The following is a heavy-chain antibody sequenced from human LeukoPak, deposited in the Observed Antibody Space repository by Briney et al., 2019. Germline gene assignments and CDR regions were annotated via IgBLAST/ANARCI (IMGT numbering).Heavy chain of an antibody. J-gene: IGHJ4*02. CDR1: GFTFSSYS. Sequence: PGGSLRLSCAASGFTFSSYSMNWVRQAPGKGLEWVSSISSSSSYMYYADSVKGRFTISRDNAKNSLYLQMNSLRAGDTAVYYCARDWAVAGKGYYFDYWGQGTLVTVSS. D-gene: IGHD6-19*01. V-gene: IGHV3-21*01. CDR2: ISSSSSYM. CDR3: ARDWAVAGKGYYFDY.